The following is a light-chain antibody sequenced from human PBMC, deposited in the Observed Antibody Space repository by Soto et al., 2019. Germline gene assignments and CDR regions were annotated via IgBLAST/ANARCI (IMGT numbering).Light chain of an antibody. CDR3: QQYSYLWT. J-gene: IGKJ1*01. CDR2: KAS. CDR1: QNINNW. V-gene: IGKV1-5*03. Sequence: DMQMTQSPSTLSASVGDRVTITCRASQNINNWLAWYQQKPGKAPKLLISKASSLESGVPSRFSGSGSGTEFTLTISSLQPDDFGTYHCQQYSYLWTFGQVTKVEI.